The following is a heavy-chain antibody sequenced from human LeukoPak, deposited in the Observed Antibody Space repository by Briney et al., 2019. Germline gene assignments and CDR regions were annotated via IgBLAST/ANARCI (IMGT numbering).Heavy chain of an antibody. V-gene: IGHV1-2*02. Sequence: ASVKVSCKASGYTFTGYYMQWVRQAPGQGLEWMGWINPNSGGTNYAQKFQGRVTMTRDTSISTAYMELRRLRSDDTAVYYCARDRGSDWGDLDYWGQGTLVTVSS. CDR3: ARDRGSDWGDLDY. CDR2: INPNSGGT. J-gene: IGHJ4*02. D-gene: IGHD6-19*01. CDR1: GYTFTGYY.